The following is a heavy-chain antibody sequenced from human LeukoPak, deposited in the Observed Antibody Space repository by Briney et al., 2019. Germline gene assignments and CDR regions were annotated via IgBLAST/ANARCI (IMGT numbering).Heavy chain of an antibody. CDR2: IYSGGST. CDR3: AKAGIGVVGYFDY. Sequence: GGSLRLSCAASGFTVSRNYMSWVRQAPGKGLEWVSVIYSGGSTYYADSVKGRFTISRDNSKNTLYLQMNSLRDEDTALYYCAKAGIGVVGYFDYWGQGTLVTVSS. CDR1: GFTVSRNY. V-gene: IGHV3-53*01. D-gene: IGHD6-19*01. J-gene: IGHJ4*02.